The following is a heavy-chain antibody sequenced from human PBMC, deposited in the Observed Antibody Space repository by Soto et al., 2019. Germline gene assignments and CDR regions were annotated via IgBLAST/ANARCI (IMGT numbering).Heavy chain of an antibody. Sequence: PSETLSLTCSVSGGSINSYWWSWIRQTPGKVLEWIGYIHYSGSTNYNPSLKSRVTMSVDSAKNQFSLELNSVSAADTAVYFCAKYRRTDAEGYSFDYWGQGALVTVSS. CDR2: IHYSGST. D-gene: IGHD2-15*01. V-gene: IGHV4-59*01. CDR3: AKYRRTDAEGYSFDY. CDR1: GGSINSYW. J-gene: IGHJ4*02.